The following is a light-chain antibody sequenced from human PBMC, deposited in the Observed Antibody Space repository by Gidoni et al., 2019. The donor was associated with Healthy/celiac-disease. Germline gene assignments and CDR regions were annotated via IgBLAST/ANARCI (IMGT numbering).Light chain of an antibody. CDR3: QQRNNWPSLT. CDR2: DAS. Sequence: IVSSPSPAPLSLSPGERATLSCRASQRVSSYLAWYQQKPGQAPRLLIYDASNRATGIPARFSGSGSGTDFTLTISSLEPEDYAVYYCQQRNNWPSLTFGGGTKVEIK. V-gene: IGKV3-11*01. J-gene: IGKJ4*01. CDR1: QRVSSY.